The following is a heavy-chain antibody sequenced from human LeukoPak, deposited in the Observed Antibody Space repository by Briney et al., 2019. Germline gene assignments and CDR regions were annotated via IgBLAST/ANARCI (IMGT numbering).Heavy chain of an antibody. J-gene: IGHJ3*02. CDR1: GGSISSSSYY. Sequence: PSETLSLTCTVSGGSISSSSYYWGWIRQPPGKGLEWIGSIYYSGSTNYNPSLKSRVTISVDTSKNQFSLKLSSVTAADTAVYYCARVPIFRPGAFDIWGQGAMVTVSS. CDR2: IYYSGST. D-gene: IGHD3-10*01. V-gene: IGHV4-39*07. CDR3: ARVPIFRPGAFDI.